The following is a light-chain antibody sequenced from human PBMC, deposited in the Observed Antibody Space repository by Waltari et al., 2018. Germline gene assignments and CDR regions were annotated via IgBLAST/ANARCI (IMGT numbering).Light chain of an antibody. CDR3: QQYNSYSST. J-gene: IGKJ1*01. V-gene: IGKV1-5*03. Sequence: DIQMTQSPSTLSVSVGDRVTITCRASQSISSWLAWYQQKPGKAPKLLIYKASSLESGVPSRFSGSGSGTEFTLTISSLQPDDFATYYCQQYNSYSSTFGQGTKVEIK. CDR1: QSISSW. CDR2: KAS.